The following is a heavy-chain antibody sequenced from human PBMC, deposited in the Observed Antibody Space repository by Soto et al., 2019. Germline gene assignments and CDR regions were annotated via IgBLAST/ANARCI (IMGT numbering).Heavy chain of an antibody. D-gene: IGHD5-12*01. J-gene: IGHJ6*02. V-gene: IGHV5-51*01. CDR1: GYSFTSYW. CDR2: IYPGDSDT. Sequence: ESLKISCKGSGYSFTSYWIGWVRQMPGKGLEWMGIIYPGDSDTRYSPSFQGQVTISADKSISTAYLQWSSLKASDTAMYYCARINSGYDYYYYYGMDVWGQGTTVTVSS. CDR3: ARINSGYDYYYYYGMDV.